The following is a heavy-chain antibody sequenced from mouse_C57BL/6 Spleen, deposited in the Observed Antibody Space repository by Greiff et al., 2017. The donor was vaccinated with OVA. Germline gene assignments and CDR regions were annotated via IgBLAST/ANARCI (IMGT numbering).Heavy chain of an antibody. V-gene: IGHV5-4*01. CDR3: ARGDDYLYAMDY. Sequence: EVQGVESGGGLVKPGGSLKLSCAASGFTFSSYAMSWVRQTPEKRLEWVATISDGGSYTYYPDNVKGRFTISRDNAKNNLYLQMSHLKSEDTAMYYCARGDDYLYAMDYWGQGTSVTVSS. CDR1: GFTFSSYA. J-gene: IGHJ4*01. CDR2: ISDGGSYT. D-gene: IGHD2-4*01.